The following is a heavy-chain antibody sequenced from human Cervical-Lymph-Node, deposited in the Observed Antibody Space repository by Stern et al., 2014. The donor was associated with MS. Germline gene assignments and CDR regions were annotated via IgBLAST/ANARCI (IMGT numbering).Heavy chain of an antibody. V-gene: IGHV1-69*04. J-gene: IGHJ6*02. CDR3: ARDDPDRTANYYAMDV. CDR1: GDTFNSYS. Sequence: QVQLVPSGAEVKKPGSSVKVSCKASGDTFNSYSINWVRQAPGQRLELMGRILPALGRPKSGQKFQGRVTSSAEKATSTVNREVSSLRSEDTAVYYCARDDPDRTANYYAMDVWGQGTTVIVSS. D-gene: IGHD1-14*01. CDR2: ILPALGRP.